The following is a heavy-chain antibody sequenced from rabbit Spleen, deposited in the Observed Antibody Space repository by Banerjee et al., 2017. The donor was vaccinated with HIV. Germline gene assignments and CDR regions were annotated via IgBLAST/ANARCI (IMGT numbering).Heavy chain of an antibody. CDR2: IYTGSSGSS. D-gene: IGHD1-1*01. CDR1: GFSLSRNYV. Sequence: QSLEESGGDLVKPGGSLALTCTASGFSLSRNYVIYWVRQAPGKGLEWIGYIYTGSSGSSYYATWAKGRFTISKTSSTTVTLQMTSLTAADTATYFCARDLDGVIGWNFGWWGPGTLVTVS. V-gene: IGHV1S40*01. CDR3: ARDLDGVIGWNFGW. J-gene: IGHJ4*01.